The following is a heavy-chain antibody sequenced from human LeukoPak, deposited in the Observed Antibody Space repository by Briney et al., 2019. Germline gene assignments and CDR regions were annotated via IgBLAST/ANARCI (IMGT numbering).Heavy chain of an antibody. V-gene: IGHV4-4*02. D-gene: IGHD4-23*01. CDR2: IYHSGTT. J-gene: IGHJ4*02. CDR3: ARAAGAVTGYFDY. Sequence: SETLSLTCAVSGGSISSSNWWCWVRQPPGKGLEWIGEIYHSGTTNYNPSLKSRVIISVDKSKNQFSLKLSSVTAADTAVYYCARAAGAVTGYFDYWGQGTLVTVSS. CDR1: GGSISSSNW.